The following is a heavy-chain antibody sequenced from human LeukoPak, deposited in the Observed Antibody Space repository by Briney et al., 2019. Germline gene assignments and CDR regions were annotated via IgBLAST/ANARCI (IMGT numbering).Heavy chain of an antibody. CDR2: MSYDGSNK. CDR3: AKDWRRYCSGGSCFSFRY. D-gene: IGHD2-15*01. CDR1: GFTFSSYG. J-gene: IGHJ4*02. Sequence: SGGSLRLSCAASGFTFSSYGMHWVRQAPGKGLEWVAVMSYDGSNKYYADSVKGRFTISRDNSKNTLYLQMNSLRAEDTAVYYCAKDWRRYCSGGSCFSFRYWGQGTLVTVSS. V-gene: IGHV3-30*18.